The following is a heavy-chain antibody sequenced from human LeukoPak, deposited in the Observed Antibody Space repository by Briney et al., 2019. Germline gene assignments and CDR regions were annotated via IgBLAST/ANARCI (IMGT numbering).Heavy chain of an antibody. D-gene: IGHD1-7*01. CDR3: AKGWNYDLFDY. Sequence: GASVKVSCKASGGTFSSYAISWVRQAPGQGLEWMGWINPNSGGTNYAQKFQGRVTMTRDTSISTAYMELSRLRSDDTAVYYCAKGWNYDLFDYWGQGTLVTVSS. J-gene: IGHJ4*02. CDR1: GGTFSSYA. CDR2: INPNSGGT. V-gene: IGHV1-2*02.